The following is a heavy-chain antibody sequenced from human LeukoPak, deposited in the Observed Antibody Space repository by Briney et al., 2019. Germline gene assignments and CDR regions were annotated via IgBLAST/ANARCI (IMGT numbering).Heavy chain of an antibody. CDR1: GFTFSSYA. V-gene: IGHV3-23*01. CDR2: ISGSGGST. J-gene: IGHJ4*02. CDR3: ARESGDGYNFRGFDY. Sequence: GGSLRLSCAASGFTFSSYAMSWVRQAPGKGLEWVSAISGSGGSTYYADSVKGRFTISRDNSKNTLYLQMNSLRAEDTAVYYCARESGDGYNFRGFDYWGQGTLVTVSS. D-gene: IGHD5-24*01.